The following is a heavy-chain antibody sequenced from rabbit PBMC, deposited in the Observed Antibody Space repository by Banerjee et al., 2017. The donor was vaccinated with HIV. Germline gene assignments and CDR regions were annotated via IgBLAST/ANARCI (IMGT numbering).Heavy chain of an antibody. Sequence: QEQLVESGGGLVQPGGSLKLSCKASGFSFSSSYYMCWVRQAPGKGLEWIACIYAGSSGSAYYASWAKGRFTISSHNAQNTLYLQLNSLTAADTATYFCARDGAYTGYDLDLRGPGTLVTVS. CDR1: GFSFSSSYY. CDR3: ARDGAYTGYDLDL. D-gene: IGHD7-1*01. V-gene: IGHV1S45*01. CDR2: IYAGSSGSA. J-gene: IGHJ4*01.